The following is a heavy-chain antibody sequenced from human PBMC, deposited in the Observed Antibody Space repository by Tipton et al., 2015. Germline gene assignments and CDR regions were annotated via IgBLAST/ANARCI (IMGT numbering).Heavy chain of an antibody. CDR2: IYYTGAT. CDR3: ARLGRWLEVDF. J-gene: IGHJ4*02. V-gene: IGHV4-39*02. Sequence: TLSLTCTVSGGSISSSSYYWGWIRQPPGKGLEWIGNIYYTGATYYNPSLKSRVNISADRSKDHFSLRLTSVAAADTAVYYCARLGRWLEVDFWGQGTLVTVSS. CDR1: GGSISSSSYY. D-gene: IGHD5-24*01.